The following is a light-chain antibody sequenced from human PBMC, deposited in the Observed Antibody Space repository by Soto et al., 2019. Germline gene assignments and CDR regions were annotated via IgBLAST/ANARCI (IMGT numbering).Light chain of an antibody. CDR2: GVS. CDR1: QSVSSSY. J-gene: IGKJ2*01. CDR3: QLYGDSPIYT. Sequence: EIVLTQSPGTLSLSPGERATLSCRASQSVSSSYLAWYQQTPGQAPRLLIYGVSSRATGIPDRFTGSGSGTDFTLTISRLEPEDFAVYYCQLYGDSPIYTFGQGTKLEMK. V-gene: IGKV3-20*01.